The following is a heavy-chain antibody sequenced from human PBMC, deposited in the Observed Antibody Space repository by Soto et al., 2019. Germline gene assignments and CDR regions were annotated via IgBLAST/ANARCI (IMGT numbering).Heavy chain of an antibody. Sequence: SVKVSCKASGGTFSSDSFSWVRQAPGQGLEWMGGIIPMFDTPIYAQKFQDRVTITADESTSTAYMQLSSLRSGNTAIYYCARSGGLDRDFNYWGQGSLVTVSS. CDR1: GGTFSSDS. D-gene: IGHD2-15*01. J-gene: IGHJ4*02. CDR3: ARSGGLDRDFNY. CDR2: IIPMFDTP. V-gene: IGHV1-69*13.